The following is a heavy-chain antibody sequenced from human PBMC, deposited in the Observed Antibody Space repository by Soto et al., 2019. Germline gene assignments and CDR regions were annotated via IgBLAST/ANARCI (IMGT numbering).Heavy chain of an antibody. CDR3: ASDSRYCSSTSCYTFDY. D-gene: IGHD2-2*02. V-gene: IGHV3-21*01. CDR2: ISSSSSYI. CDR1: GFTFSSYS. Sequence: EVQLVESGGGLVKPGGSLRLSCAASGFTFSSYSMNWVRQAPGKGLEWVSSISSSSSYIYYANSVKGRFTISRDNPKNSLYLQMNSLRGEDTAVYYCASDSRYCSSTSCYTFDYWGQGTLVTVSS. J-gene: IGHJ4*02.